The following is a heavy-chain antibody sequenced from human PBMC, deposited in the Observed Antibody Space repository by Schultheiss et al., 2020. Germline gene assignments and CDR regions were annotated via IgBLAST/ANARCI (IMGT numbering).Heavy chain of an antibody. CDR1: GFTFSSYS. CDR3: ARASRVIAAAGTFYYYYMDV. J-gene: IGHJ6*03. Sequence: GGSLRLSCAGSGFTFSSYSMNWVRQAPGKGLEWLSYISSSSSTIYYADSVKGRFTISRDNAKNSLFLQMNSLRDEDTAVYYCARASRVIAAAGTFYYYYMDVWGKGTTVTVSS. CDR2: ISSSSSTI. D-gene: IGHD6-13*01. V-gene: IGHV3-48*02.